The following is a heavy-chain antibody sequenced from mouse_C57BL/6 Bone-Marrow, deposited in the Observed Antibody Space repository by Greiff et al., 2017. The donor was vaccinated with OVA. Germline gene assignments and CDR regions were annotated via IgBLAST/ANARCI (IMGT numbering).Heavy chain of an antibody. Sequence: QGQLQQPGAELVMPGASVKLSCQASGSTFTSYLMHWVEPRPGPGLGWVGEIDPSDSYTNYNQKFKGKSTLTVDKSSSTAYMQLSSLTSEDSAVYYCATGTDYWGQGTTLTVSS. CDR1: GSTFTSYL. CDR3: ATGTDY. D-gene: IGHD4-1*01. V-gene: IGHV1-69*01. J-gene: IGHJ2*01. CDR2: IDPSDSYT.